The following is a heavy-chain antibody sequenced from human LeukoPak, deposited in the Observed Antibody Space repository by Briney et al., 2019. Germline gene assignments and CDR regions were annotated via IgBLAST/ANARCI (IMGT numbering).Heavy chain of an antibody. D-gene: IGHD5-24*01. V-gene: IGHV1-69*13. J-gene: IGHJ6*03. CDR1: VGTFSSYA. CDR3: ARSEMATITEYYYMDV. Sequence: ASVKVSCKASVGTFSSYAISWVRQAPGQGLEWMGGIIPIFGTANYAQKFQGRVTITADESTSTAYMELSSLRSEDTAVYYCARSEMATITEYYYMDVWGKGTTATISS. CDR2: IIPIFGTA.